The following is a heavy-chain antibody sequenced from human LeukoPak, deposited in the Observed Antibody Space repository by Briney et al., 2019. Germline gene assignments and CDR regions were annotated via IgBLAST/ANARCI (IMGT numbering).Heavy chain of an antibody. D-gene: IGHD1-26*01. CDR2: LNPNRVNT. CDR3: ARSLEPREAWFDR. V-gene: IGHV1-8*03. CDR1: GYTFTSYD. Sequence: GASVKVSCKASGYTFTSYDINWVRQATGQGLEWIGWLNPNRVNTGYAQKFPGRVTITRNTSISTAYMELSSLRSEDTAVYYCARSLEPREAWFDRWGQGTLVTVSS. J-gene: IGHJ5*02.